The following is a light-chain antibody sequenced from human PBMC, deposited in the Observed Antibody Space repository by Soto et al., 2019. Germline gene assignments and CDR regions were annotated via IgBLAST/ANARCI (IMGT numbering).Light chain of an antibody. V-gene: IGKV3-15*01. J-gene: IGKJ4*01. Sequence: TRSPATLSVSPGERASLSCRASQSISSNLAWYQQKPGQAPRLLMFRTSSRATGFPARFSGSGSGTEFNLTISSLQSEDFGVYYCQQYNNWPRATFGGGTKVDIK. CDR2: RTS. CDR3: QQYNNWPRAT. CDR1: QSISSN.